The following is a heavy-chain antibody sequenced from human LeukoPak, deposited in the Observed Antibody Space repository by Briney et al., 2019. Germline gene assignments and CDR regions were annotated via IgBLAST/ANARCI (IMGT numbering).Heavy chain of an antibody. J-gene: IGHJ4*02. CDR2: IYPGDSDT. CDR1: GYSFTSYW. D-gene: IGHD3-22*01. V-gene: IGHV5-51*01. CDR3: ARTELSYYDSSGYYFYFDY. Sequence: GESLKISCKGSGYSFTSYWIGWVRQMPGKGLEWMGIIYPGDSDTRYSPSFQGQVTISADKSISTAYLQWSSLKASDTAMYYCARTELSYYDSSGYYFYFDYWGQGTLVTVSS.